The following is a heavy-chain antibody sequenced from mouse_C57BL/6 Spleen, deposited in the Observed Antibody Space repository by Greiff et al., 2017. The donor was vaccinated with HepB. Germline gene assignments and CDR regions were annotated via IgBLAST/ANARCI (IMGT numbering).Heavy chain of an antibody. CDR2: INPYNGGT. V-gene: IGHV1-19*01. CDR1: GYTFTDYY. D-gene: IGHD2-5*01. CDR3: AREGDWYSNYYAMDY. Sequence: EVQLQQSGPVLVKPGASVKMSCKASGYTFTDYYMNWVKQSHGKSLEWIGVINPYNGGTSYNQKFKGKATLTVDKSSSTAYMELNSLTSEDSAVYYCAREGDWYSNYYAMDYWGQGTSVTVSS. J-gene: IGHJ4*01.